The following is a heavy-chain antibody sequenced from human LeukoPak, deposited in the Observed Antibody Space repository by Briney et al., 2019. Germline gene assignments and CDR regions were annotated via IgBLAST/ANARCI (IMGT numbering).Heavy chain of an antibody. V-gene: IGHV3-21*01. J-gene: IGHJ4*02. Sequence: PGGSLRLSCAASGFTFSSYSMNWVRQAPGKGLEWVSSISSSSSYIYYADSVKGRFTISRDNAKNSLYLQMNSLRAEATAVYYCAPRYSGSYYFSFWGQGTLVTVSS. D-gene: IGHD1-26*01. CDR2: ISSSSSYI. CDR3: APRYSGSYYFSF. CDR1: GFTFSSYS.